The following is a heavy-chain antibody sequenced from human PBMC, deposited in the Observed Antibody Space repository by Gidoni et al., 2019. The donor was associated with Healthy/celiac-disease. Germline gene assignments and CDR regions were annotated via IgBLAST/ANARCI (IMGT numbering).Heavy chain of an antibody. CDR1: GFSLSTSGVG. D-gene: IGHD6-13*01. Sequence: QITLKESGPTLVKPTQTLTLTCTFSGFSLSTSGVGWGWFRQPPGKALEWLALIYWDDDKRYSPSLKSMLTITKDTSKNQVVLTMTNMDPVDTATYYCAGGQQLVIFDYWGQGTLVTVSS. V-gene: IGHV2-5*02. CDR3: AGGQQLVIFDY. CDR2: IYWDDDK. J-gene: IGHJ4*02.